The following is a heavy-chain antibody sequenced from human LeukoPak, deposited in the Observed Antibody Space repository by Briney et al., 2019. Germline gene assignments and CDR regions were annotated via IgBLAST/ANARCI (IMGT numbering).Heavy chain of an antibody. J-gene: IGHJ5*02. D-gene: IGHD3-10*01. CDR2: IYFGGST. CDR1: GGSINPHY. Sequence: SETLSLTCTVAGGSINPHYWSWIRQPPGKGLEWIGYIYFGGSTNYNPALKSRVTISVDTSKNQFSLELRSVTAADTAVYYCARAYYSTSWFPHWGQGALVTVSS. CDR3: ARAYYSTSWFPH. V-gene: IGHV4-59*11.